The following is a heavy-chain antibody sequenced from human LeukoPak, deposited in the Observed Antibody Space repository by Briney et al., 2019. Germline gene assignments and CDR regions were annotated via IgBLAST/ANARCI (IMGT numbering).Heavy chain of an antibody. D-gene: IGHD6-13*01. CDR3: AKRGIAAAGTLFGIDY. V-gene: IGHV1-2*02. J-gene: IGHJ4*02. Sequence: GASVKVSCKASGYTFTGYYMHWVRQAPGQGLEWMGWINPNSGGTNYAQKFQGRVTMTRDTSISTAYMELSRLRSDDTAVYYCAKRGIAAAGTLFGIDYWGQGTLVTVSS. CDR2: INPNSGGT. CDR1: GYTFTGYY.